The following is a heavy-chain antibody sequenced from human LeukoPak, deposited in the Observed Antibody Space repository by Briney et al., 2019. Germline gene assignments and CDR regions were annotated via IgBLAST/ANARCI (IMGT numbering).Heavy chain of an antibody. CDR2: IYHSGGS. V-gene: IGHV4-38-2*01. Sequence: PSETLSLTCVVSGYSISNDYYWGWIRQPPGKGLEWIGNIYHSGGSYYNPSLKSRVTILVDTSKNQFSLKLSSVTAADTAVYYCAKAGTTGIHHWFDLWGQGNLVTVSS. J-gene: IGHJ5*02. CDR3: AKAGTTGIHHWFDL. D-gene: IGHD1-1*01. CDR1: GYSISNDYY.